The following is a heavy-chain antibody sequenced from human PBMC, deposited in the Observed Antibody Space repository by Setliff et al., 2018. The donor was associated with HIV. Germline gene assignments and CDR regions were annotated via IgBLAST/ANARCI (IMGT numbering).Heavy chain of an antibody. Sequence: SETLSLTCTVSGGSFSGYFWSWIRQPPGKGLGWIGEINHSGSTKYNPSLRSRVTISVDTSKNQFSLKLTSVTAADTAVYYCARGLGYKGWFDPWGQGTLVTVSS. CDR3: ARGLGYKGWFDP. CDR1: GGSFSGYF. J-gene: IGHJ5*02. CDR2: INHSGST. D-gene: IGHD1-20*01. V-gene: IGHV4-34*01.